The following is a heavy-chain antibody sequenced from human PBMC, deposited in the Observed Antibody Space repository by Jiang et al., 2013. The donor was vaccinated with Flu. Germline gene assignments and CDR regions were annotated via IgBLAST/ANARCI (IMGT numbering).Heavy chain of an antibody. J-gene: IGHJ6*02. V-gene: IGHV3-30*18. Sequence: ASGFTFSSYGMHWVRQAPGKGLEWVAVISYDGSNKYYADSVKGRFTISRDNSKNTLYLQMNSLRAEDTAVYYCAKDKGGTGPSSYYYGMDVWGQGTTVTVSS. CDR2: ISYDGSNK. CDR3: AKDKGGTGPSSYYYGMDV. D-gene: IGHD1-26*01. CDR1: GFTFSSYG.